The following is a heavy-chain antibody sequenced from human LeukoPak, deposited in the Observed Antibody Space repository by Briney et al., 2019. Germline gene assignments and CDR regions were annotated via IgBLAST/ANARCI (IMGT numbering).Heavy chain of an antibody. CDR2: MYLSGTT. V-gene: IGHV4-4*02. CDR3: VGLVGRYSSGLYYYYFDY. CDR1: GDSINSLDL. J-gene: IGHJ4*02. Sequence: SGTLSLTCTVSGDSINSLDLWSWVRQPPGKGLEWIGEMYLSGTTHSNPSVKSRVTISIDKSKNQFFLNLSSVTAADTAVYYCVGLVGRYSSGLYYYYFDYRGQGTLVTVSS. D-gene: IGHD3-22*01.